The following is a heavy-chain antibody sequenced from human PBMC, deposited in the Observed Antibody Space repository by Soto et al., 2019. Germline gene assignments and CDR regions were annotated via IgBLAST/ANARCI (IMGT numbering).Heavy chain of an antibody. D-gene: IGHD3-10*01. CDR2: ISGSGGST. CDR3: AKVLDRKTRDRVIAKSGGADH. Sequence: EVQLLESGGGVVQPGRSLRLSCAASGFTFSSYAMSWVRQAPGKGLEWVSAISGSGGSTYYADAVKGRFTISSDKSKNTLYIQMNSTKTEDTGVYSYAKVLDRKTRDRVIAKSGGADHWGQGTLVTVSS. CDR1: GFTFSSYA. J-gene: IGHJ4*02. V-gene: IGHV3-23*01.